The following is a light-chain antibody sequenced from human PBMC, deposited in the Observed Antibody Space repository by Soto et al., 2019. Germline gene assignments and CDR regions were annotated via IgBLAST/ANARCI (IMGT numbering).Light chain of an antibody. CDR3: QQYYSYPLT. J-gene: IGKJ4*01. CDR1: QGISSY. Sequence: AIRMTQSPSSLSASTGDRVTITCRASQGISSYLAWYQQKPGKAPKLLIYAASTLQSGGPSRFSGSGSGTDFTLTISCLQSEDFATYYCQQYYSYPLTVGAGTKVDIK. V-gene: IGKV1-8*01. CDR2: AAS.